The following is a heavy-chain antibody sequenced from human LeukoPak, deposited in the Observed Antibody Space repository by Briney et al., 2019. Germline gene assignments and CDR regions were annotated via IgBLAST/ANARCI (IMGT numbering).Heavy chain of an antibody. J-gene: IGHJ4*02. CDR2: IYYSGST. CDR3: ARGTVAFDY. Sequence: SETLSLTCTVSGGSISSGGYYWSWIRQHPVKGLEWIAYIYYSGSTYYNPSLKSRVTISLDTSKNQFSLKLSSVTAAHTAVYYCARGTVAFDYWGQGTLVTVSS. CDR1: GGSISSGGYY. D-gene: IGHD4-23*01. V-gene: IGHV4-31*03.